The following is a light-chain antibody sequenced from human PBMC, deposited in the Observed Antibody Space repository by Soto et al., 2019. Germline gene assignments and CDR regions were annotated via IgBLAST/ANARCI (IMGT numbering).Light chain of an antibody. V-gene: IGKV3-20*01. CDR1: QSVTSGF. CDR3: QQYGSFPVT. Sequence: EIVLTQSPGTLSLSPGERATLSCRASQSVTSGFFAWYQQKPGQPPRLLMYGSSSRATGIPDRFSGSGSGADFTLTISGLEPEDFAVYYCQQYGSFPVTFGPGTKVDIK. J-gene: IGKJ3*01. CDR2: GSS.